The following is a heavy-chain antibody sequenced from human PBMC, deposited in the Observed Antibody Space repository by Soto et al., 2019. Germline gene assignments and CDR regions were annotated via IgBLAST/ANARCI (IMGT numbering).Heavy chain of an antibody. CDR1: GGSFSGYY. D-gene: IGHD6-19*01. CDR3: ARGGAVAGAFDY. J-gene: IGHJ4*02. Sequence: PSETLSLTCAVYGGSFSGYYWSWIRQAPVKGLEWIGEINHSGSTNYNPSLKSRVTISVDASKNLFSLKLSSVTAEDTAVYYCARGGAVAGAFDYWGQGTQVTVSS. CDR2: INHSGST. V-gene: IGHV4-34*01.